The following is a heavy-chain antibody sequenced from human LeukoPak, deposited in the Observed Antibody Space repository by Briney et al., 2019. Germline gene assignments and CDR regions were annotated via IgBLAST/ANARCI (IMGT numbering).Heavy chain of an antibody. J-gene: IGHJ6*02. Sequence: NASETLSLTCAVYGGSFSSYYWSWIRQPPGKGLEWIGYIYYSGSTNYNPSLKSRVTISVDTSKNQFSLKLSSVTAADTAVYYCARDSSIAAAGTSNYYYYYGMDVWGQGTTDTVSS. D-gene: IGHD6-13*01. V-gene: IGHV4-59*01. CDR1: GGSFSSYY. CDR3: ARDSSIAAAGTSNYYYYYGMDV. CDR2: IYYSGST.